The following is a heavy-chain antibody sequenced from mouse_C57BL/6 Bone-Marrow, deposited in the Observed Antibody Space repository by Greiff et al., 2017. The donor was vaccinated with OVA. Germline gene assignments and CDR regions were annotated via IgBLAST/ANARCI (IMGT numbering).Heavy chain of an antibody. J-gene: IGHJ4*01. CDR2: INPNNGGT. CDR3: ARLRGRQRAMDY. V-gene: IGHV1-22*01. Sequence: EVQLQESGPELVKPGASVKMSCKASGYTFTDYNMHWVKQSHGKSLEWIGYINPNNGGTSYNQKFKGKATLTVNKSSSTAYMELRSLTSEDSAVYYCARLRGRQRAMDYWGQGTSVTVSS. CDR1: GYTFTDYN.